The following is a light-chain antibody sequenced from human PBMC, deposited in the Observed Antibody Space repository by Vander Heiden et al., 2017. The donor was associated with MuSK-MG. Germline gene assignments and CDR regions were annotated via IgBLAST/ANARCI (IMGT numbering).Light chain of an antibody. CDR2: STN. CDR1: SGSVSTSYY. CDR3: AMYMGSGIWV. Sequence: QTVVTQAPSFSVSPGGTVTLTCGLSSGSVSTSYYPSWYQQTPGQAPRTLIYSTNTRSSGVPDRFSGSILGNKAALTITGAQAEDESDYYWAMYMGSGIWVFGGGTKLTVL. J-gene: IGLJ3*02. V-gene: IGLV8-61*01.